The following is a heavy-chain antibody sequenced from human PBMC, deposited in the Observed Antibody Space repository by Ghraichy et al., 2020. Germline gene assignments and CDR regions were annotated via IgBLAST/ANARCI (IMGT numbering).Heavy chain of an antibody. V-gene: IGHV3-21*01. CDR2: ISSSSTYI. D-gene: IGHD2-2*01. CDR3: ARDLSLAMPGGFDY. J-gene: IGHJ4*02. Sequence: LSLTCAASGFTFSRYSMNWVRQAPGKGLEWVSTISSSSTYIYYADSVKGRFTISRDNAKNSLYLQMNSLRADDTAVYYCARDLSLAMPGGFDYWGQGTLFTVSS. CDR1: GFTFSRYS.